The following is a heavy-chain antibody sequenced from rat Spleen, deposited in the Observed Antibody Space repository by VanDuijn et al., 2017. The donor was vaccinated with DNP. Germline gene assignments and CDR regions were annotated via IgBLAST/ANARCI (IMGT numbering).Heavy chain of an antibody. J-gene: IGHJ1*01. D-gene: IGHD1-10*01. CDR1: GFTFSDYN. Sequence: EVQLVESGGGLVQPGRSLKLSCAASGFTFSDYNMAWVRQAPKKGLEWVATINYEGSSTYYCDSVKGRFSIFRDNTNRTLYLQMDSLRSEDTATYYCATDNSAWNFDFWGPGTRVTVSS. V-gene: IGHV5-7*01. CDR3: ATDNSAWNFDF. CDR2: INYEGSST.